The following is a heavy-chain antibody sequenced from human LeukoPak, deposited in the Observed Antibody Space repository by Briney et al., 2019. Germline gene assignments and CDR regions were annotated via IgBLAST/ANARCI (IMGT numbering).Heavy chain of an antibody. Sequence: PGGSLRLSCAASGFIFSSYWMTWVRQAPGKGLEWVANIKQDGSEKYYVDSVKGRFTISRDNAKNSLYLQMNSLRAEDTAVYYCARDVPTNPVVVPAAAMPYYYYYMDVWGKGTTVTVSS. J-gene: IGHJ6*03. CDR3: ARDVPTNPVVVPAAAMPYYYYYMDV. CDR1: GFIFSSYW. D-gene: IGHD2-2*01. V-gene: IGHV3-7*01. CDR2: IKQDGSEK.